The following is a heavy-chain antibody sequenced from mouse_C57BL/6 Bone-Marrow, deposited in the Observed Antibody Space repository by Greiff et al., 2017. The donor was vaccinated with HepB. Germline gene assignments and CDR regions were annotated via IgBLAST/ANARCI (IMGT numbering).Heavy chain of an antibody. CDR1: GYTFTSYW. CDR2: IYPGSGST. V-gene: IGHV1-55*01. Sequence: VKLMESGAELVKPGASVKMSCKASGYTFTSYWITWVKQRPGQGLEWIGDIYPGSGSTNYNEKFKSKATLTVDTSSSTAYMQLSSLTSEDSAVYYCARWELLLRNYWGQGTTLTVSS. D-gene: IGHD1-1*01. CDR3: ARWELLLRNY. J-gene: IGHJ2*01.